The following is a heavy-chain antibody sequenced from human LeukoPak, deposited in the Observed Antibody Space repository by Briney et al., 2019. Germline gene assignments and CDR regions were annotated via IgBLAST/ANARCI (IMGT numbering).Heavy chain of an antibody. J-gene: IGHJ4*02. CDR2: ITYSGNT. CDR1: GDSFHSYY. Sequence: AETLSLTCAVSGDSFHSYYWSWIRQPPGEGLEWIGYITYSGNTDCNPSLKSRVTVSLDTSKNHFSLNLASVTAADTAVYYCARGRYPGSGRFDCWGQGTLVTVSS. CDR3: ARGRYPGSGRFDC. D-gene: IGHD6-19*01. V-gene: IGHV4-59*01.